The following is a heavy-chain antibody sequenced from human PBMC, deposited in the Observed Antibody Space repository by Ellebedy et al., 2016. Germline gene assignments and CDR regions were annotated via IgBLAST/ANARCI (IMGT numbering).Heavy chain of an antibody. D-gene: IGHD4-17*01. CDR3: YYGHYSGS. CDR1: GLTVSSFF. V-gene: IGHV3-23*01. J-gene: IGHJ4*02. Sequence: GESLKISXAPSGLTVSSFFMGWVRQAPGKGLEWVSTMRGDGAKTHLADSVKGRFTMSRDNSRNTLYLQMNSLRAEDTAVYYCYYGHYSGSWGQGTLVTVSS. CDR2: MRGDGAKT.